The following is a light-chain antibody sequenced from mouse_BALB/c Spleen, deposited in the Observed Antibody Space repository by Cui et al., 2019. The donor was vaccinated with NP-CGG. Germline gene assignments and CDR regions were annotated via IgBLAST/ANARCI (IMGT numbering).Light chain of an antibody. CDR1: TGAVTSSNY. CDR3: ALWYSNHWV. CDR2: GTN. J-gene: IGLJ1*01. V-gene: IGLV1*01. Sequence: QAVVTQESALTTLPGETVTLTCRSSTGAVTSSNYANWVQEKPDHLFTGLIGGTNNRAPGVPARFSGSLIGYKAALTITGAQTEDEAIYFCALWYSNHWVFGGGTKLTVL.